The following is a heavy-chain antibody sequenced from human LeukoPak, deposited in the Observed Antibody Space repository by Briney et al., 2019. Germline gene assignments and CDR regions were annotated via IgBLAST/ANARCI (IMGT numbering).Heavy chain of an antibody. CDR3: ARGLLRYFDWFGYGMDV. Sequence: PGGSLRLSCAVSGFTFSGFWMSWSRQAPGKGLEWVSVIYSGGSTYYADSVKGRFTISRDNSKNTLYLQMNSLRAEDTAVYYCARGLLRYFDWFGYGMDVWGQGTTVTVSS. V-gene: IGHV3-53*01. J-gene: IGHJ6*02. CDR1: GFTFSGFW. CDR2: IYSGGST. D-gene: IGHD3-9*01.